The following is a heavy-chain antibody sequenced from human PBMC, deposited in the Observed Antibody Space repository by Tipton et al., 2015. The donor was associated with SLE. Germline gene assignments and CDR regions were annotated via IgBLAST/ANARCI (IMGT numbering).Heavy chain of an antibody. CDR1: GYSISSGYY. CDR3: ARHRIRVGATPGHAFDI. Sequence: TLSLTCTVSGYSISSGYYWGWIRQPPGKGLEWIGSIYYSGSTYYNPSLKSRVTISVDTSKNQFSLKLSSVTAADTAVYYCARHRIRVGATPGHAFDIWGQGTMVTVSS. V-gene: IGHV4-38-2*02. CDR2: IYYSGST. D-gene: IGHD1-26*01. J-gene: IGHJ3*02.